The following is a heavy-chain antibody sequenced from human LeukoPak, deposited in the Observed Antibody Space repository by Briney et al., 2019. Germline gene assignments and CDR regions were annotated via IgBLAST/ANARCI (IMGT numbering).Heavy chain of an antibody. J-gene: IGHJ3*02. CDR2: ISYDGSNK. CDR1: GFTFFSYA. CDR3: ARAGVGATGPDAFDI. D-gene: IGHD1-26*01. V-gene: IGHV3-30*14. Sequence: PGGSLRLSCAASGFTFFSYAMHWVRQAPGKGLEWVAVISYDGSNKYYVDSVKGRFTISRDNSKNTLYLQMNSLRAEDTAVYYCARAGVGATGPDAFDIWGQGTMVTVSS.